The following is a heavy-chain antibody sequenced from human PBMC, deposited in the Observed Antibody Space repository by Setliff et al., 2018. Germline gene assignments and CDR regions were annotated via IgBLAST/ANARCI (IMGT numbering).Heavy chain of an antibody. CDR3: ARDGGEY. V-gene: IGHV3-48*01. J-gene: IGHJ4*02. CDR2: ISSSSTTI. CDR1: GFTFSTYE. D-gene: IGHD3-16*01. Sequence: GGSLRLSCAASGFTFSTYEMNWVRQAPGKGLEWLSYISSSSTTIYYADSVKGRFTVSRDNAKNSLYLQMNSLRAEDTAVYYCARDGGEYWGQGTLVTVSS.